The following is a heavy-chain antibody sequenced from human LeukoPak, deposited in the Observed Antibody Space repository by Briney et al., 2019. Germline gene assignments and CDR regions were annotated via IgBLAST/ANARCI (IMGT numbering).Heavy chain of an antibody. D-gene: IGHD2-2*01. J-gene: IGHJ6*03. Sequence: SETPSLTCAVYGGSFSGYYWSWIRQPPGKGLEWIGEINHSGSTNYNPSLKSRVTISVDTSKNQFSLKLSSVTAADTAVYYCARRDCSSTSCYWTRAHYMDVWGKGTTVTISS. CDR3: ARRDCSSTSCYWTRAHYMDV. V-gene: IGHV4-34*01. CDR2: INHSGST. CDR1: GGSFSGYY.